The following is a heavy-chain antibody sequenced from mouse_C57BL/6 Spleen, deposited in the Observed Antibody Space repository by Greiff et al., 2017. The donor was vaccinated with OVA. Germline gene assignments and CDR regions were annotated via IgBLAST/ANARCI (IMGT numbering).Heavy chain of an antibody. CDR1: GFTFSSYA. CDR2: ISDGGSYT. CDR3: AGGGSSPYAMDY. J-gene: IGHJ4*01. V-gene: IGHV5-4*03. Sequence: EVKLVESGGGLVKPGGSLKLSCAASGFTFSSYAMSWVRQTPEKRLEWVATISDGGSYTYYPDNVKGRFTISRDNAKNNLYLQMSHLKSEDTAMYYCAGGGSSPYAMDYWGQGTSVTVSS. D-gene: IGHD1-1*01.